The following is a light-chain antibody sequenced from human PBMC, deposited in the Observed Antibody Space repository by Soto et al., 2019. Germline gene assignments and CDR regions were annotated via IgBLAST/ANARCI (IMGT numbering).Light chain of an antibody. J-gene: IGKJ2*01. V-gene: IGKV3-20*01. CDR1: QNLDSKY. CDR3: QLYVSPPH. Sequence: EIVLTQSPGTLSLSPGERATLSCRASQNLDSKYLVWYQQKLGQAPSLLVYGASTRATGIPDRFSGSGSGTDFTLTISRLESEDVAVYYRQLYVSPPHFGPGTKLDIK. CDR2: GAS.